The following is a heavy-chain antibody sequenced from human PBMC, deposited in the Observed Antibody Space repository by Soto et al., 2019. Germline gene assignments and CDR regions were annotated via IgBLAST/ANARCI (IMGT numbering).Heavy chain of an antibody. CDR2: ISWDGGST. Sequence: GGSLRLSCAASGFTFDDYTMHWVRQAPGKGLEWVSLISWDGGSTYYADSVKGRFTISRDNSKNSLYLQMNSLRTEDTALYYCAKDSGGYYYYGMDVWGQGTTVTV. CDR3: AKDSGGYYYYGMDV. V-gene: IGHV3-43*01. J-gene: IGHJ6*02. CDR1: GFTFDDYT.